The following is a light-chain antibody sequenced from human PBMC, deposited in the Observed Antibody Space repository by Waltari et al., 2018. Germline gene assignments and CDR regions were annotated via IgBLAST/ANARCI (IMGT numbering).Light chain of an antibody. J-gene: IGKJ1*01. V-gene: IGKV3-20*01. Sequence: EIVLTPSPGTLSLSPGERATLSCRARQSVRNNYIAWYQPKPGQPPRLPSYHTSSGATGVPDRFSGSGSGTDFTLTIIKLEPEDSAVYYCQQYGASPETFGQGTKVEIK. CDR1: QSVRNNY. CDR2: HTS. CDR3: QQYGASPET.